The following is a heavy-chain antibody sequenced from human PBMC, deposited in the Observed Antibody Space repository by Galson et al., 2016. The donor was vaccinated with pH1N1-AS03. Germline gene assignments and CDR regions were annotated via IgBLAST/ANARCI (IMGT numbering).Heavy chain of an antibody. V-gene: IGHV1-69*13. J-gene: IGHJ4*02. CDR2: IIPMFGTT. D-gene: IGHD3-10*01. Sequence: SVKVSCKASGGTFNSNAISWVRQAPGHGLEWMGGIIPMFGTTHYALKFQGRVTITADEFATTAYMELSSLRFDDTAVYYCLAYGSGTQAYFDYWGQGTPVAVSS. CDR3: LAYGSGTQAYFDY. CDR1: GGTFNSNA.